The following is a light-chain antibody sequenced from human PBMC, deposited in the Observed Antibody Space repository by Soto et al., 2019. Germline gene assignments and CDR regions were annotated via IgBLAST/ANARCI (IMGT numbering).Light chain of an antibody. CDR2: GAS. Sequence: EIVMTQSPATLSVSPGERATLSCRASQSVSSNLAWYQQKPGQAPRLLIYGASTRATGIPARFSGSGSGTEFTITISSLHSEDFAVYYCQQYNNWPRTFGQGTKVDIK. CDR1: QSVSSN. CDR3: QQYNNWPRT. V-gene: IGKV3-15*01. J-gene: IGKJ1*01.